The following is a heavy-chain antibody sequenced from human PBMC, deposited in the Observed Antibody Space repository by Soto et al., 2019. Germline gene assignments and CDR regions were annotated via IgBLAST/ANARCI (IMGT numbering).Heavy chain of an antibody. Sequence: ASVKVSCKASGGTFSSYAISWVRQAPGQSLEWMGWINACSGNTKYSQNFQGRVIITRDTSASTVYMELTGLTSEDTAVYYCARDTETLGPRANDALDIWGQGTMVTVSS. CDR1: GGTFSSYA. D-gene: IGHD3-3*02. J-gene: IGHJ3*02. CDR2: INACSGNT. V-gene: IGHV1-3*01. CDR3: ARDTETLGPRANDALDI.